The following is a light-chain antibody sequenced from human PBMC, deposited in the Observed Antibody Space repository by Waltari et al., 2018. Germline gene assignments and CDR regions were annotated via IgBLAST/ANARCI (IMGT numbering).Light chain of an antibody. CDR2: EDS. V-gene: IGLV2-23*01. Sequence: QSALTQPASVSGSPGQSITISCTGTSSDFGRYDLAPWYQQNPDKAPKLLVFEDSKWPSGVSNRFSGSKSGNTASLTISGLQAEDEADYYCCSYADSRTWVFGGGTKLTVL. CDR3: CSYADSRTWV. CDR1: SSDFGRYDL. J-gene: IGLJ3*02.